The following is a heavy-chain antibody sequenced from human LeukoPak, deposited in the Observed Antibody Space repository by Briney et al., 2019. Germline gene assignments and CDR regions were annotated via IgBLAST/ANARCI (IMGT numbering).Heavy chain of an antibody. CDR2: IIPIFGTA. CDR3: ARGKDTAMVMDYYYYGMDV. V-gene: IGHV1-69*13. Sequence: ASVKVSCKASGGTFSSYAISWVRQAPGQGLEWMGGIIPIFGTANYAQKFQGRVTITADESTSTAYMELSSLRSDDTAVYYCARGKDTAMVMDYYYYGMDVWGQGTTVTVSS. CDR1: GGTFSSYA. J-gene: IGHJ6*02. D-gene: IGHD5-18*01.